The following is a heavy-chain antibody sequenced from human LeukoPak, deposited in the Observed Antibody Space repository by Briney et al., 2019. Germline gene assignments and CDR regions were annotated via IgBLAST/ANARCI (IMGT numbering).Heavy chain of an antibody. Sequence: GGSLRLSCAASGFTFDDYAMHWVRQAPGKGLEWVSGISWNSGSIGYADSVKGRFTISRDNAKNSLYLQMNSLRAEDTALYYCAKGRDYYDSSGYYADYWGQGTLVTVSS. CDR1: GFTFDDYA. CDR2: ISWNSGSI. CDR3: AKGRDYYDSSGYYADY. V-gene: IGHV3-9*01. J-gene: IGHJ4*02. D-gene: IGHD3-22*01.